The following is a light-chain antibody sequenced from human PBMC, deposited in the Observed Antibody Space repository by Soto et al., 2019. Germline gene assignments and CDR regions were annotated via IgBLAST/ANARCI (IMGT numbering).Light chain of an antibody. Sequence: EIVLTQSPGTLSLSPGERATLSCRASQSVSSNLAWYQQRPGQAPRLLIYGASFRATGIPARFSGRGSGTDFTLSISRLEPEDFAVYYCQQYGNSLWTFGQGTKVDIK. V-gene: IGKV3-20*01. CDR2: GAS. J-gene: IGKJ1*01. CDR1: QSVSSN. CDR3: QQYGNSLWT.